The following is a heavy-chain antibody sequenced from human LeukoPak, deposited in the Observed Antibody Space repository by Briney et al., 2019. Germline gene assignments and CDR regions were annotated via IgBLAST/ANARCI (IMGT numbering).Heavy chain of an antibody. CDR2: ISHSGST. J-gene: IGHJ4*02. CDR3: ARDATGEMIVVVTAFDY. CDR1: GGSFSDYY. Sequence: SETLSLTCAVYGGSFSDYYWSWIRQPPGKGLEWIGEISHSGSTNYNPSLKSRVTISVDTSKNQFSLKLSSVTAADTAVYYCARDATGEMIVVVTAFDYWGQGTLVTVSS. V-gene: IGHV4-34*01. D-gene: IGHD3-22*01.